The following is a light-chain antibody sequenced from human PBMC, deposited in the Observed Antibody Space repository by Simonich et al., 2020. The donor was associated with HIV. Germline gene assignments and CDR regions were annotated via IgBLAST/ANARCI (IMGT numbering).Light chain of an antibody. Sequence: IQMTQSPSSLSASVGDRVTITCRASQNIRRFLNWYQQKPGKAPKHLVYATSSLQGGVPSRFSGSGSGTEVTLTISSLQPDDFATYYCLQYNTYSFGQGTKLDIK. CDR2: ATS. CDR3: LQYNTYS. J-gene: IGKJ2*01. CDR1: QNIRRF. V-gene: IGKV1-17*01.